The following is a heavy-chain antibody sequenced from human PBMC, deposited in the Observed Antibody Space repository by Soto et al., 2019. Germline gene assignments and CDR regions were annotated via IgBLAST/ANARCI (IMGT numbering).Heavy chain of an antibody. CDR3: AKPTTTKTTYNWYFDI. CDR1: GFTFSSYV. CDR2: ISGSGDRT. J-gene: IGHJ2*01. V-gene: IGHV3-23*01. Sequence: EVQMLEYGGGLVQPGGSLRLSCAASGFTFSSYVMAWVRQAPGKGLEWVSGISGSGDRTFHADSVKGRFTISRDNSKNTLYLQMNSLRAEDTAVYYCAKPTTTKTTYNWYFDIWGRGNLVSVSS. D-gene: IGHD4-17*01.